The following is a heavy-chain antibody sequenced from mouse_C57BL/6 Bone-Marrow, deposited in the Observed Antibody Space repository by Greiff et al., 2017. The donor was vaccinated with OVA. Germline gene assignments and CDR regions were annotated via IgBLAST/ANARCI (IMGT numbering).Heavy chain of an antibody. CDR2: IDPSDSYT. D-gene: IGHD1-1*01. V-gene: IGHV1-69*01. CDR1: GYTFTSYW. CDR3: ARSHYYGSSRLDY. J-gene: IGHJ2*01. Sequence: QVQLKQPGAELVMPGASVKLSCKASGYTFTSYWMHWVKQRPGQGLEWIGEIDPSDSYTNYNQKFKGKSTLTVDKSSSTAYMQLSSLTSEDSAVYYCARSHYYGSSRLDYWGQGTTLTVSS.